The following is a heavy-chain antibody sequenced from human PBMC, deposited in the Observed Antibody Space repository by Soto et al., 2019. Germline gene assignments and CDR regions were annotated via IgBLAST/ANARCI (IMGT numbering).Heavy chain of an antibody. J-gene: IGHJ1*01. CDR2: ISYDGSNK. D-gene: IGHD2-2*01. Sequence: GGSLRLSCAASGFTFSSYAMHWVRQAPGKGLEWVAVISYDGSNKYYADSVKGRFTISRDNSKNTLYLQMNSLRAEDTAVYYCASLRAAGAEYFQHWGQGTLVTVSS. V-gene: IGHV3-30-3*01. CDR1: GFTFSSYA. CDR3: ASLRAAGAEYFQH.